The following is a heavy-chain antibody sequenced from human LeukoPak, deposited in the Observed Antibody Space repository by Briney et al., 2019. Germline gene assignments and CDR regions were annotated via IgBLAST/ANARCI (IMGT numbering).Heavy chain of an antibody. CDR2: ISGGGDDT. CDR1: GFIFSSSA. D-gene: IGHD3-22*01. CDR3: AKDSRESSGHFPYYYYYHYGLDV. J-gene: IGHJ6*02. Sequence: GGTLRLSCAVSGFIFSSSAMSWVRQAPGKGLEWVSAISGGGDDTSYADSARGRFTVSRDNSKNTLYLQMNSLRAEDTAVYYCAKDSRESSGHFPYYYYYHYGLDVWGQGTTVTVSS. V-gene: IGHV3-23*01.